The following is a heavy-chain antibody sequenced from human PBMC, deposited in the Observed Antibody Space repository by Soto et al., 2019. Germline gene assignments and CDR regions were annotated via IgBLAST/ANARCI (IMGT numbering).Heavy chain of an antibody. V-gene: IGHV1-3*01. CDR2: IHAGNVYA. J-gene: IGHJ6*02. CDR3: ARTMNTAYSFNPNGMNV. CDR1: GYTFPSYV. D-gene: IGHD5-18*01. Sequence: QAQLMQSGAEVKKPGASVKVSCEASGYTFPSYVIHWVRQTPGQRLEWMGWIHAGNVYAEYSQKFQGRVTITRDTSARTVYLELSSLTSEDTAVYYCARTMNTAYSFNPNGMNVWGQGTLVTVSS.